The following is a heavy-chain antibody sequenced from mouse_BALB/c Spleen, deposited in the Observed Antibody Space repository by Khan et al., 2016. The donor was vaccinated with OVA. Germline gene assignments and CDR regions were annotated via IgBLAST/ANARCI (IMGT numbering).Heavy chain of an antibody. CDR3: ARGNYYGYYFDY. D-gene: IGHD1-1*01. V-gene: IGHV3-2*02. CDR1: GYSITSGYA. Sequence: EVQLQESGPGLVKPSQSLSLTCTVTGYSITSGYAWNWIRQFPGNTLEWMGYISYSGVPSYTPSLKSRISITRDTSKNQFFLQLNSVTTEDTATDYCARGNYYGYYFDYWGQGTTLTVSA. CDR2: ISYSGVP. J-gene: IGHJ2*01.